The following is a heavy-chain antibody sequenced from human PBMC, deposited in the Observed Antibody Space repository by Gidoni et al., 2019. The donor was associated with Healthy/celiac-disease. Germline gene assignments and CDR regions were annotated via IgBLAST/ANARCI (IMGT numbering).Heavy chain of an antibody. D-gene: IGHD3-22*01. J-gene: IGHJ3*02. CDR3: ATRDYYDSSANTVDAFDI. CDR2: ISGSGGST. V-gene: IGHV3-23*01. CDR1: GFTCSSYA. Sequence: EVQLLESGGGLVQPGGSLRLSCAASGFTCSSYAMSWVRQAPGKGLGWVSAISGSGGSTYYADSVKGRFTISRDNSKNTLYLQMNSLRAEDTAVYYCATRDYYDSSANTVDAFDIWGQGTMVTVSS.